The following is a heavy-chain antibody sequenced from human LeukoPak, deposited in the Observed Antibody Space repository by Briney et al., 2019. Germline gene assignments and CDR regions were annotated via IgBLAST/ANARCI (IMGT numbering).Heavy chain of an antibody. CDR3: ARDLGSSWLHY. D-gene: IGHD6-13*01. Sequence: PGGSLRLSCAVSGITFSTFGVSWVRQAPGRGLEWLSYISSDSSPIYYADSVRGRFTTSRDNARNSLYLQMNSLRDEDTAVYYCARDLGSSWLHYWGPGTLVIVSS. CDR1: GITFSTFG. J-gene: IGHJ4*02. V-gene: IGHV3-48*02. CDR2: ISSDSSPI.